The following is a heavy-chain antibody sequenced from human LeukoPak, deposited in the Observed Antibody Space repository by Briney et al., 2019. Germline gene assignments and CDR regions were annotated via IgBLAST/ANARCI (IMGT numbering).Heavy chain of an antibody. CDR3: ARDLRGYDLLMDV. CDR1: GFTFSSYS. D-gene: IGHD5-12*01. CDR2: ISSSSGYI. V-gene: IGHV3-21*01. Sequence: GGSLRLSCAASGFTFSSYSMTWVRQAPGKGLEWVSSISSSSGYIYYADSVKGRFTISRDNAKNSLYLQMNSLRAEDTAVYYCARDLRGYDLLMDVWGQGTTVTVSS. J-gene: IGHJ6*02.